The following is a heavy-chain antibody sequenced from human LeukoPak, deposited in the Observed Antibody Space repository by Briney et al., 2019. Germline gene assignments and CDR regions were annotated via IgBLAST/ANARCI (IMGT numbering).Heavy chain of an antibody. CDR2: ISWNSGSI. D-gene: IGHD2-2*03. CDR1: GFTFDDYA. Sequence: QSGGSLRLSCAASGFTFDDYAMHWVRQAPGKGLEWVSGISWNSGSIGYADSVKGRFTISRDNAKNSLYLQMNSLRAEDTALYYCAKDSGGYCSSTSCYSYYYYGMDVWGQGTTVTVSS. V-gene: IGHV3-9*01. J-gene: IGHJ6*02. CDR3: AKDSGGYCSSTSCYSYYYYGMDV.